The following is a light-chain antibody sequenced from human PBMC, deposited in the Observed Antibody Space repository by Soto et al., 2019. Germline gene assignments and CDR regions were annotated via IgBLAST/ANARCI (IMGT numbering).Light chain of an antibody. CDR1: QSVSSSY. V-gene: IGKV3-20*01. CDR3: QQYGSSSIT. Sequence: EIVLTQSPGTLSLSPGERATLSCRASQSVSSSYLAWYQQKPGQAPRLLIYGASSRATGIPHRFSGSGSGTDLTLTISRLEPEGFAVYSCQQYGSSSITFGQGTRLEIK. CDR2: GAS. J-gene: IGKJ5*01.